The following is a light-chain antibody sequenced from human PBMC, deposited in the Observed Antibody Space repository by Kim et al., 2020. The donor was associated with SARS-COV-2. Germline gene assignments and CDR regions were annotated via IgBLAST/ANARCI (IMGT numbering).Light chain of an antibody. Sequence: DIQMTQSPSAMSASVGDRVTITCRASQGISNYLAWFQQKPGEVPKRLIYGVSSLQSGVPSRFSGSGSGTEFSLTITDLQPEDFATYYCLQHRSYPFAFGGGTKVDIK. CDR1: QGISNY. CDR3: LQHRSYPFA. CDR2: GVS. V-gene: IGKV1-17*03. J-gene: IGKJ4*01.